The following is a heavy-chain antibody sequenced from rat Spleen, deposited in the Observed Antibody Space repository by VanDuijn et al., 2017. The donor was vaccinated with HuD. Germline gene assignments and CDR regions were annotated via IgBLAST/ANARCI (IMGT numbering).Heavy chain of an antibody. Sequence: EVQLVESGGGLVQPGRSLKLSCAASGFTFSNYYMAWVRQAPTKGLEWVATISSDNRNTFYPDSVKGRFTISRDNAKSTLYLQMDSLRSEDTATYYCTTPDYYDGSYYYGWFAYWGQGTLVTVSS. V-gene: IGHV5-25*01. J-gene: IGHJ3*01. CDR1: GFTFSNYY. CDR2: ISSDNRNT. CDR3: TTPDYYDGSYYYGWFAY. D-gene: IGHD1-12*02.